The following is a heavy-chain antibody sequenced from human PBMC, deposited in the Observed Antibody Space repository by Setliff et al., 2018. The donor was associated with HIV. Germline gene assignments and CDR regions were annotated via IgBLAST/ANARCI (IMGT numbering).Heavy chain of an antibody. CDR3: ARAISTPSYYYHMDV. CDR1: GGSMSSYY. Sequence: SETLSLTCTLSGGSMSSYYWTWIRQPPGKGLEWIGYVYTSEISNYNSSLRSRVVISLDTSKNQFSLKLGSVTAADTAAYYCARAISTPSYYYHMDVWGTGTPVTVSS. J-gene: IGHJ6*03. CDR2: VYTSEIS. V-gene: IGHV4-4*08. D-gene: IGHD3-10*01.